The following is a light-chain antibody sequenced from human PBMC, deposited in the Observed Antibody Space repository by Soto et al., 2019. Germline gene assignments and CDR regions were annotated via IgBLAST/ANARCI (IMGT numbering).Light chain of an antibody. V-gene: IGLV1-40*01. Sequence: QSVLTQPPSVSGAPGQRVTISCTGSSSNIGAGYDVHWYQQLPGTAPKLLICDNNNRPSGVPDRFSGSKSGTSASLAITGLQAEDEADYYCQSYDSSLSGWVFGGGTKVTVL. CDR2: DNN. CDR3: QSYDSSLSGWV. CDR1: SSNIGAGYD. J-gene: IGLJ3*02.